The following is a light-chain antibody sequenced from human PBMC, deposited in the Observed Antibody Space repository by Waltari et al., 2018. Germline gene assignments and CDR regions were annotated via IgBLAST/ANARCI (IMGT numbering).Light chain of an antibody. V-gene: IGKV3-20*01. CDR3: QHYVSLPAT. J-gene: IGKJ1*01. Sequence: EIVLTQSPGTLSLSPGDRATLSCRASQSVTRSLAWYQQKPGQAPRLLIYGTSSRATGIPDRFSGGGSGTDFSLTISRLEPEDFAMYYCQHYVSLPATFGQGTKVEIK. CDR2: GTS. CDR1: QSVTRS.